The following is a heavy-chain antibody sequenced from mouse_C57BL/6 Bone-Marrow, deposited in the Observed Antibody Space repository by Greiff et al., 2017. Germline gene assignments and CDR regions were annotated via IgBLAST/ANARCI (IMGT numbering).Heavy chain of an antibody. J-gene: IGHJ2*01. CDR3: ASSWAMYYFDY. CDR2: IYPGSGNT. D-gene: IGHD3-1*01. V-gene: IGHV1-66*01. Sequence: VKLQESGPELVKPGASVKISCKASGYSFTSYYIHWVKQRPGQGLEWIGWIYPGSGNTKYNEKFKGKATLTADTSSSTAYMQLSSLTSEDSAVYYCASSWAMYYFDYWGQGTTRTVSS. CDR1: GYSFTSYY.